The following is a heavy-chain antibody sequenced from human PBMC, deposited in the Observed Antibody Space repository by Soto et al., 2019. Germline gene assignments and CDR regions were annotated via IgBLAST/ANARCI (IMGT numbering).Heavy chain of an antibody. CDR2: IKSKSDGGTT. V-gene: IGHV3-15*07. J-gene: IGHJ6*02. CDR3: TTDSQYYFDSSGYLGV. D-gene: IGHD3-22*01. CDR1: GFTYRQAW. Sequence: EVQLVESGGGLVKPGGSDRLSCAVSGFTYRQAWMNWVRQAPGKGLEWVGRIKSKSDGGTTDYAAPVNGRFTISRDASQNMLSLQMNSLETEDTAVYYCTTDSQYYFDSSGYLGVWGQGTTVTVSS.